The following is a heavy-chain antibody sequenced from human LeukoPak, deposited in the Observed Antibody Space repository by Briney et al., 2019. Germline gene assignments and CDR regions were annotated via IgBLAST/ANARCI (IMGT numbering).Heavy chain of an antibody. CDR1: GFTFSSYS. CDR3: ARSELGSYFDY. CDR2: ISSSSSDI. Sequence: PGGSLRLSCAASGFTFSSYSMNWVRQAPGKGLEWVSSISSSSSDIYYADSVKGRFTISRDNAKNSLYLQMNSLRAADTVVHYCARSELGSYFDYWGQGTLVTVSS. D-gene: IGHD3-10*01. J-gene: IGHJ4*02. V-gene: IGHV3-21*01.